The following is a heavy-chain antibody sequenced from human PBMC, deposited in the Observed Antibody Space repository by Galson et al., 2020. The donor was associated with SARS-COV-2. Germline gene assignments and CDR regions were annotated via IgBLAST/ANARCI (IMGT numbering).Heavy chain of an antibody. CDR2: IYYSGST. CDR3: ASVMTILILDAFDI. Sequence: SETLSLTCTVSGGSISSSSYYWGWIRQPPGKGLEWIGSIYYSGSTYYNPSLKSRVTISVDTSKNQFSLKLSSVTAADTAVYYCASVMTILILDAFDIWGQGTMVTVSS. V-gene: IGHV4-39*01. J-gene: IGHJ3*02. CDR1: GGSISSSSYY. D-gene: IGHD3-9*01.